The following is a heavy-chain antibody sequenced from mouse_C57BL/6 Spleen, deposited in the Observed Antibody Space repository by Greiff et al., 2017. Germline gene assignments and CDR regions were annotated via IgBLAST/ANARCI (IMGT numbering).Heavy chain of an antibody. J-gene: IGHJ2*01. CDR2: IYPGDGDT. CDR3: ARRANSDGYFDY. V-gene: IGHV1-82*01. Sequence: VKLMESGPELVKPGASVKISCKASGYAFSSSRMNWVKQRPGKGLEWIGRIYPGDGDTNYNGKFKGKATLTADKSSSTAYMQLSSLTSEDSAVYFCARRANSDGYFDYWGQGTPLTVSS. CDR1: GYAFSSSR. D-gene: IGHD4-1*01.